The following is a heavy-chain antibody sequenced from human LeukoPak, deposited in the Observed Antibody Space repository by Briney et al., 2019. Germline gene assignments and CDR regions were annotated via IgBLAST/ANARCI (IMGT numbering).Heavy chain of an antibody. Sequence: GGSLRLSCAASGFTFSSYGMHWVRQAPGKGLGWVAFIRYDGSNKYYADSVKGRFTISRDNSKNTLYLQMNSLRAEDTAVYYCAKDLRRIVGATKGMDVWGKGTTVTVSS. CDR3: AKDLRRIVGATKGMDV. D-gene: IGHD1-26*01. J-gene: IGHJ6*03. CDR2: IRYDGSNK. V-gene: IGHV3-30*02. CDR1: GFTFSSYG.